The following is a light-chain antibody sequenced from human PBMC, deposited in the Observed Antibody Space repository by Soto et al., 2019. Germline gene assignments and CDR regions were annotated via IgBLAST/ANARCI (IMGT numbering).Light chain of an antibody. J-gene: IGKJ5*01. CDR1: QSIYIY. Sequence: DIQLTQSPSLLSASFGDSVTIXXRASQSIYIYLNWYQQKPGKAPYILIYAASSLQRGVPSTFSGGGSGTDFTLTISSLQPEDFATYYCQQSYSSITFGQGTRLEIK. CDR2: AAS. CDR3: QQSYSSIT. V-gene: IGKV1-39*01.